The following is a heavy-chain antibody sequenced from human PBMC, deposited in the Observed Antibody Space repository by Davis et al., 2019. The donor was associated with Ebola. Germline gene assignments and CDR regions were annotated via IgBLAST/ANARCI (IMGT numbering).Heavy chain of an antibody. D-gene: IGHD3-10*01. CDR3: ARDPTGTMGDY. CDR1: GFTFDDYG. J-gene: IGHJ4*02. V-gene: IGHV3-21*01. CDR2: ISSSSSYI. Sequence: GESLKISCAASGFTFDDYGMNWVRQAPGKGLEWVSSISSSSSYIYYADSVKGRFTISRDNAKNSLYLQMNSLRAEDTAVYYCARDPTGTMGDYWGQGTLVTVSS.